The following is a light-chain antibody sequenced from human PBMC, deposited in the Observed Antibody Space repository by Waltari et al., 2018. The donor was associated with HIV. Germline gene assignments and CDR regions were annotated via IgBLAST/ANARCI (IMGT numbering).Light chain of an antibody. CDR2: GAS. CDR3: QQYGSSSLT. CDR1: QSVSSSY. J-gene: IGKJ4*01. V-gene: IGKV3-20*01. Sequence: ELVLTQSPGTLSLSPGESATLSCRASQSVSSSYLAWYQQKPGQAPRLLIYGASSRATGIPDRLSGSGSGTDFTLTISRLEPEDFAVYYCQQYGSSSLTFGGGTKVEIK.